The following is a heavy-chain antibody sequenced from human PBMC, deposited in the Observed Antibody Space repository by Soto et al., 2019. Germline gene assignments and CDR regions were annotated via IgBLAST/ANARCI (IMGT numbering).Heavy chain of an antibody. CDR2: IYYSRRT. V-gene: IGHV4-39*01. CDR3: ARPREIEYSSSRRYPGAWFDP. CDR1: GGSIASHNYY. D-gene: IGHD6-13*01. J-gene: IGHJ5*02. Sequence: PSETLSLTCNVSGGSIASHNYYWAWIRQPPGQERVWNVSIYYSRRTYYSPALNSRVTISVDTSKNQFSLSLTSLTASDTAVYYCARPREIEYSSSRRYPGAWFDPWGQGTLVTVSS.